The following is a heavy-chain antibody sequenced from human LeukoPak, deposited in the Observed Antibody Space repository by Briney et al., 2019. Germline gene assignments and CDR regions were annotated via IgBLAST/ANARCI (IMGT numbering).Heavy chain of an antibody. J-gene: IGHJ4*02. Sequence: PSETLSLTCTISGGSTRSYYWSWIRQPPGKGLEWIGYIFYSGTANYNPSLKSRVTISVDTSKNQFPLNLTSVTAADTAVYYCARLGSYFDYWGQGTLVTVSS. CDR2: IFYSGTA. CDR3: ARLGSYFDY. CDR1: GGSTRSYY. V-gene: IGHV4-59*08.